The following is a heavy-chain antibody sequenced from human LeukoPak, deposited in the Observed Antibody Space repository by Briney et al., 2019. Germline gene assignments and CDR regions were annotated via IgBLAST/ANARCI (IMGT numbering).Heavy chain of an antibody. V-gene: IGHV3-23*01. Sequence: PGGSLRLSCEASGFTFRNHAMSWVRQAPGKGLEWVSAISSTGGDTYYADSVMGRFTISRDNSKNTLYLQMNSLRAEDTAVYYCAKDPRFYCSSTSCYTFDYWGQGTLVTVSS. CDR2: ISSTGGDT. CDR1: GFTFRNHA. D-gene: IGHD2-2*02. J-gene: IGHJ4*02. CDR3: AKDPRFYCSSTSCYTFDY.